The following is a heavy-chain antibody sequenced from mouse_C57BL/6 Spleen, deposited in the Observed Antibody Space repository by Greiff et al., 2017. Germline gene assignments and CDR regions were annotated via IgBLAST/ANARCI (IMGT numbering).Heavy chain of an antibody. Sequence: EVTVVESGGGLVKPGGSLKLSCAASGFPFSSSTMSWVRQTPEQSLEWVATISGGGGNTYYPDSVKGRFTISRDNAKNTLYLQMSSLRSEDTALYYCARHDYGSSYVAYWGQGTLVTVSA. V-gene: IGHV5-9*01. CDR3: ARHDYGSSYVAY. D-gene: IGHD1-1*01. CDR2: ISGGGGNT. CDR1: GFPFSSST. J-gene: IGHJ3*01.